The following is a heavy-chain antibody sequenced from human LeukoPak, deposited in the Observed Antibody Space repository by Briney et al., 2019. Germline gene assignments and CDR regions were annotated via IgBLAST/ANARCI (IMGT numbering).Heavy chain of an antibody. CDR3: ATCTGRYYYMDV. CDR1: GGSFSGYY. CDR2: INHSGST. V-gene: IGHV4-34*01. D-gene: IGHD3-10*02. Sequence: ESSETLSLTCAVYGGSFSGYYWSWIRQPPGKGLEWIGEINHSGSTNYNPSLKSRVTISVDTSKNQFSLKLSSVTAADTAVYYCATCTGRYYYMDVWGKGTTVTVSS. J-gene: IGHJ6*03.